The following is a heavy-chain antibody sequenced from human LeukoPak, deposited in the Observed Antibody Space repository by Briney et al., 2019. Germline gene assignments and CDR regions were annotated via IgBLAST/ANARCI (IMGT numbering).Heavy chain of an antibody. Sequence: GGSLRLSFAASGFTFSSYGMHWVRQAPGKGLEWVAFIRYDGSNKYYADSVKGRFTISRDNSKNTLYLQMNNLRAEDTAVYYCAKDRDIILTGHGMDVWGQGTTVTVSS. CDR1: GFTFSSYG. CDR2: IRYDGSNK. CDR3: AKDRDIILTGHGMDV. J-gene: IGHJ6*02. V-gene: IGHV3-30*02. D-gene: IGHD3-9*01.